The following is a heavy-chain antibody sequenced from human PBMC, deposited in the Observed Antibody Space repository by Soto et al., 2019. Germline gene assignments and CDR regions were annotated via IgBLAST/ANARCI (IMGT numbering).Heavy chain of an antibody. J-gene: IGHJ4*02. CDR3: ARGPSGDEVDS. Sequence: QVQLQESGPILVKPSQTLALTCTVSGGSISSVYDYWSWIRQSPDKVLQWIGHIYDGGSTYNNPSLTSRVTTSVDTSKSQFSLQLRSVTAADTAVYYCARGPSGDEVDSWGQGTLVTFSS. CDR1: GGSISSVYDY. CDR2: IYDGGST. D-gene: IGHD7-27*01. V-gene: IGHV4-30-4*01.